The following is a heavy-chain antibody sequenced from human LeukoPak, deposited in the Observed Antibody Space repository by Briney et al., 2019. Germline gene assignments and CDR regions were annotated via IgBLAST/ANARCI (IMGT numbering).Heavy chain of an antibody. D-gene: IGHD3-16*01. CDR1: GFTFSSYA. V-gene: IGHV3-23*01. CDR2: ISGSGGST. J-gene: IGHJ5*02. Sequence: PGGSLRLSCAASGFTFSSYAMSWVRQAPGKGLEWVSAISGSGGSTYYADSVKGRFTISRDNSKSTLYLQMNSLRAEDSAVYYCAKDRVSPGFNWFDPWGQGTLVTVSS. CDR3: AKDRVSPGFNWFDP.